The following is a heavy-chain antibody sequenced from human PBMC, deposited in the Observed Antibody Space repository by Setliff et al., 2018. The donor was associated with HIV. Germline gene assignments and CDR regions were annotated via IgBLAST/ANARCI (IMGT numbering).Heavy chain of an antibody. CDR3: ARVPGYSSGTSYMDV. D-gene: IGHD6-19*01. CDR1: GGSISSHY. V-gene: IGHV4-59*11. J-gene: IGHJ6*03. Sequence: PSETLSLTCTVSGGSISSHYWSWIRQPPGKGLEWIGYIYYSGSTNYNPSLKSRVTISVDTSKNQFSLTLISVTAADRAVYYCARVPGYSSGTSYMDVWGKGTTVTVSS. CDR2: IYYSGST.